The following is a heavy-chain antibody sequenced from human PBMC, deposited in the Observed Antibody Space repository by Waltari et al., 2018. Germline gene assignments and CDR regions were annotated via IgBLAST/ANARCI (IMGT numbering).Heavy chain of an antibody. CDR2: LDTKDGHA. V-gene: IGHV1-24*01. J-gene: IGHJ6*03. Sequence: QVQVVQSGAEVKKPGASVKVSCKVSGYTLAGFSIHWLRRAHGKGLEWMGRLDTKDGHAVHVQNFQGRVTMTEDSSTDTAYMELSSLRPEDTALYYCHLTGRNIVVMAATSPSFYSYIDVWGRGTTVTVSS. CDR3: HLTGRNIVVMAATSPSFYSYIDV. D-gene: IGHD2-15*01. CDR1: GYTLAGFS.